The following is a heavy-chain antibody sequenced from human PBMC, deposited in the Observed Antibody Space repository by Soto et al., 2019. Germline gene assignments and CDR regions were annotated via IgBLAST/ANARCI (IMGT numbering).Heavy chain of an antibody. CDR3: THRLVGSGQGY. CDR1: GFSLTTGRVG. CDR2: IHWNDDN. V-gene: IGHV2-5*01. J-gene: IGHJ4*02. Sequence: QITLEETGPTLVKPTQTLTLTCTFSGFSLTTGRVGVGWIRQPPGKALEWLAVIHWNDDNHYSPTLKSRLTITKDTSKNQVVLTLTNMDPVDTATYYCTHRLVGSGQGYWGQGTLVTVSS. D-gene: IGHD2-15*01.